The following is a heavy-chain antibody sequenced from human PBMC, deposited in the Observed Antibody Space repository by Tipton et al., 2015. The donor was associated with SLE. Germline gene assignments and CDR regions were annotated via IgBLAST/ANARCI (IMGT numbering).Heavy chain of an antibody. CDR1: GGSISSGSYY. D-gene: IGHD3-9*01. V-gene: IGHV4-61*09. Sequence: TLSLTCNVSGGSISSGSYYWSWIRQPAGKGLEWIGHVYTSGITNFNPSLKSRVTISLDTSNNQFSLNLSSVTAADTAVYYCARDTRDWFLSESWGQGALVTVSS. J-gene: IGHJ4*02. CDR2: VYTSGIT. CDR3: ARDTRDWFLSES.